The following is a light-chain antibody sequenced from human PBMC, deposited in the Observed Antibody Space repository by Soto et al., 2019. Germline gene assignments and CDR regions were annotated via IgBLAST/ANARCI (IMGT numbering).Light chain of an antibody. V-gene: IGKV3-15*01. Sequence: VLTQSPGTLSLSPGERATLSCRASQSVATNLAWYQQRPGQAPRLLIYGASKRAIGLPARFSGSGSGTEITLTITSLQSEDFAVYYCQQYNNWPQTFGQGTKVDIK. CDR1: QSVATN. J-gene: IGKJ1*01. CDR3: QQYNNWPQT. CDR2: GAS.